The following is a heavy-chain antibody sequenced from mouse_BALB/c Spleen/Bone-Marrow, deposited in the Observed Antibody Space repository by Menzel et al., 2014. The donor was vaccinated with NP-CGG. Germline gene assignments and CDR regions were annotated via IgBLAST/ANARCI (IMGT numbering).Heavy chain of an antibody. CDR3: TRLVYYSTFAY. J-gene: IGHJ3*01. V-gene: IGHV4-1*02. Sequence: EVKLVESGGGLVKPGGSLKLSCAASGFDFSRYWMSWVRQAPGKGLEWIGEINTDSSTINYTPSLKDKFIISRDNAKNTLYLQMTKVTSEYTSLYYCTRLVYYSTFAYCAQATLITFSA. D-gene: IGHD1-1*01. CDR1: GFDFSRYW. CDR2: INTDSSTI.